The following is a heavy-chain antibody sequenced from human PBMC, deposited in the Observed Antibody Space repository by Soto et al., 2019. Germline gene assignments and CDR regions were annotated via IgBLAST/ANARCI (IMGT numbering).Heavy chain of an antibody. D-gene: IGHD3-10*01. V-gene: IGHV3-23*01. CDR1: GFTFSSYA. Sequence: EVQLLDSGGGLVQPGGSLRLSCAASGFTFSSYAMSWVRQAPGKGLEWVSSISGSGGGTYYADSVKGRFTISRDNSKNTRSLQMNSLRAEDTAVYYCAKSRGSGSYFNPSEAFDFWGQGTMVTVSS. J-gene: IGHJ3*01. CDR3: AKSRGSGSYFNPSEAFDF. CDR2: ISGSGGGT.